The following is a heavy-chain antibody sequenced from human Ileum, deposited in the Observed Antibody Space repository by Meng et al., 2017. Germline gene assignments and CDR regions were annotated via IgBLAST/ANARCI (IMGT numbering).Heavy chain of an antibody. CDR2: IHYTGST. Sequence: QVQLQESGPGLVKASQTLSLTCTVSGGSLGSAAYYWPWIRLHPAKGLEWIGYIHYTGSTSYNPSLESRTSTSIDTSNNQFSLKVTSVTAADTAVYYCARGVSAAGLFDNWGPGTLVTVSS. CDR1: GGSLGSAAYY. J-gene: IGHJ4*02. CDR3: ARGVSAAGLFDN. D-gene: IGHD2-2*01. V-gene: IGHV4-31*03.